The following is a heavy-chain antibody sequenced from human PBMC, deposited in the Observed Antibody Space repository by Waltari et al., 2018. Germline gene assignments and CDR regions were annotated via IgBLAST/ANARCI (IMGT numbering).Heavy chain of an antibody. J-gene: IGHJ4*02. D-gene: IGHD3-3*01. V-gene: IGHV4-34*01. CDR2: INHSGST. CDR3: ARVRVDFWSGYFDGPYYFDY. Sequence: QVQLQQWGAGLLKPSATLSLTCAFYGGSFSGYYWSWIRQPPGKGLEWIGEINHSGSTNYNPSLKSRVTISVDTSKNQFSLKLSSVTAADTAVYYCARVRVDFWSGYFDGPYYFDYWGQGTLVTVSS. CDR1: GGSFSGYY.